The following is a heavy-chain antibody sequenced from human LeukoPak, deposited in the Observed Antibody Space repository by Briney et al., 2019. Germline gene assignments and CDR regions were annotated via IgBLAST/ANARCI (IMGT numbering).Heavy chain of an antibody. Sequence: QPGGPLRLSCAASGFTFSSYAMHWVRQAPGKGLVWVAIISYDGSNKYYADSVKGRFTISRDNSKNTLYLQINSLRAEDTAVYYCATDPDSSGYYYPIFDYWGQGTLVTVSS. CDR3: ATDPDSSGYYYPIFDY. J-gene: IGHJ4*02. D-gene: IGHD3-22*01. CDR2: ISYDGSNK. V-gene: IGHV3-30-3*01. CDR1: GFTFSSYA.